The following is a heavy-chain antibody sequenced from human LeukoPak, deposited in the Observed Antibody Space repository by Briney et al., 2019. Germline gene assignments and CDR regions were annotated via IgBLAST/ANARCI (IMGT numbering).Heavy chain of an antibody. J-gene: IGHJ4*02. V-gene: IGHV4-30-4*08. CDR3: AMTPLYSYGFVDY. CDR1: GDSINNYY. CDR2: IYYSGST. Sequence: KASETLSLTCTVSGDSINNYYWSWIRQPPGKGLEWIGYIYYSGSTYYNPSLKSRVTISVDTSKNQFSLKLSSVTAADTAVYYCAMTPLYSYGFVDYWGQGTLVTVSS. D-gene: IGHD5-18*01.